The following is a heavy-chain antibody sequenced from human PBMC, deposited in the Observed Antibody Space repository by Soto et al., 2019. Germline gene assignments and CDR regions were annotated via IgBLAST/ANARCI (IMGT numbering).Heavy chain of an antibody. CDR2: ISGSGGST. Sequence: GESLKISCAASGFTFSSYAMSWVRQAPGKGLEWVSAISGSGGSTYYADSVKGRFTISRDNSKNTLYLQMNSLRAEDTAVYYCAKGGLASVWKEPIDYWGQGTLVTVSS. J-gene: IGHJ4*02. CDR1: GFTFSSYA. D-gene: IGHD3-16*01. CDR3: AKGGLASVWKEPIDY. V-gene: IGHV3-23*01.